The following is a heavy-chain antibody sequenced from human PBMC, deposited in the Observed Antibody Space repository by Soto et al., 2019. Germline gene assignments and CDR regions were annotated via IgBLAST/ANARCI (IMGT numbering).Heavy chain of an antibody. D-gene: IGHD6-6*01. CDR1: GGTFSSYA. CDR3: ARDRRYSSSDY. CDR2: IIPIFGTA. Sequence: VASVKVSCKASGGTFSSYAISWVRQAPGQGLEWMGGIIPIFGTANYAQKFQGRVTITADKSTSTAYMELSSLRSEDTAVYYCARDRRYSSSDYWGQGTLVTVSS. V-gene: IGHV1-69*06. J-gene: IGHJ4*02.